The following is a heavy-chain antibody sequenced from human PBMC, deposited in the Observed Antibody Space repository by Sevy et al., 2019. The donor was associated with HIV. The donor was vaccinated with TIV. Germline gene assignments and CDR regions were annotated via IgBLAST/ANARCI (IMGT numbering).Heavy chain of an antibody. CDR2: IIPIFGTA. D-gene: IGHD5-12*01. Sequence: ASVKVSCKASGGTFSSYAISWVRQAPGQGLEWMGGIIPIFGTANYAQKFQGRVTITADESTGTAYMELRSLSSEDRAVYYCARGARGYGGYDSYYFDYWGQGTLVTVSS. CDR3: ARGARGYGGYDSYYFDY. CDR1: GGTFSSYA. J-gene: IGHJ4*02. V-gene: IGHV1-69*13.